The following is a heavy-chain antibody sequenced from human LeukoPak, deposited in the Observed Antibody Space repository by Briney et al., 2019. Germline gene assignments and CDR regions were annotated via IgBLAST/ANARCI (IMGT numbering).Heavy chain of an antibody. CDR1: GYTFTGYY. D-gene: IGHD2-2*01. V-gene: IGHV1-2*02. CDR3: QLGYCSSTSCSTDAFDI. J-gene: IGHJ3*02. CDR2: INPNSGGT. Sequence: ASVKVSCKASGYTFTGYYMHWVRQAPGQGLEWMGWINPNSGGTNYAQKFQGRVTMTRDTSISTAYMELSRLGSDDTAVYYCQLGYCSSTSCSTDAFDIWGQGTMVTVSS.